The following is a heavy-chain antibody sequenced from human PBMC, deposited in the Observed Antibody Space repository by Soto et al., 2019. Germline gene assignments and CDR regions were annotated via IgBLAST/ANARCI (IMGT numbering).Heavy chain of an antibody. CDR2: IYYSGST. CDR3: ARVRGRYCSGGSCYSVNWFDP. D-gene: IGHD2-15*01. CDR1: GGSISSGGYY. Sequence: ASETLSLTCTVSGGSISSGGYYWSWIRQHPGKGLEWIGYIYYSGSTYYNPSLKSRVTISVDTSKNQFSLKLSSVTAADTAVYYCARVRGRYCSGGSCYSVNWFDPWGQGTLVTVSS. V-gene: IGHV4-31*03. J-gene: IGHJ5*02.